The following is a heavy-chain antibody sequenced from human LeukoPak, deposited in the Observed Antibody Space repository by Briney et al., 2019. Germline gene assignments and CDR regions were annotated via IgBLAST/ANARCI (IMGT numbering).Heavy chain of an antibody. V-gene: IGHV1-8*03. CDR3: AASPGLGYSSSLTGVDY. CDR2: MNPNSGNT. Sequence: ASVKVSCKASGYTFTNYDINWVRQATGQGLEWMGWMNPNSGNTGYAQKFQGRVTITRNTSISTVYMELSSLRSEDTAVYYCAASPGLGYSSSLTGVDYWGQGTLVTVSS. CDR1: GYTFTNYD. D-gene: IGHD6-6*01. J-gene: IGHJ4*02.